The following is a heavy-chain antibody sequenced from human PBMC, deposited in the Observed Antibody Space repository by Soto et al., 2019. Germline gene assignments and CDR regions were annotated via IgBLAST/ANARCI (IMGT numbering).Heavy chain of an antibody. CDR1: GGTLSNYA. V-gene: IGHV1-69*01. CDR2: IIPILGSA. Sequence: QVQLVQSGAEVKKPGSSVKVSCKASGGTLSNYAISWVRQAPGQGLEWMGEIIPILGSANYAQKFQDRVTITADESTSTTYMELSSLRSEDAAVYYCASRERVGAFDIWGQGTMVTVSS. D-gene: IGHD1-26*01. J-gene: IGHJ3*02. CDR3: ASRERVGAFDI.